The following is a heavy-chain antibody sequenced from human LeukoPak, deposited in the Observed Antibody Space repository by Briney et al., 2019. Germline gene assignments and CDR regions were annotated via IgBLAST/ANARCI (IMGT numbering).Heavy chain of an antibody. V-gene: IGHV1-8*01. J-gene: IGHJ2*01. CDR3: ARAYCGGDCYPLSWYFDL. CDR1: GYTFTSYD. D-gene: IGHD2-21*02. CDR2: MNPNSGNT. Sequence: ASVKVSCKASGYTFTSYDINWVRQATGQGLEWMGWMNPNSGNTGYAQKFQGRVTMTRNTSISTAYMELSSLRSEDTAVYYCARAYCGGDCYPLSWYFDLWGRGTLVTVSS.